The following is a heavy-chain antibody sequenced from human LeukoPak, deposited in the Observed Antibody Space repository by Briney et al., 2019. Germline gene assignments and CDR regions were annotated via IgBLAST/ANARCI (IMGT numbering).Heavy chain of an antibody. CDR1: GFIFSSYE. CDR2: ISSSGSTL. J-gene: IGHJ4*02. V-gene: IGHV3-48*03. Sequence: GGSLRLSCAASGFIFSSYEMNWVRQAPGKGLEWVSYISSSGSTLYYADSVKGRFTISRDNAKNSLYLQMNSLRAEDTAVYYCARRQATGGFDYWGQGTLVTVSS. CDR3: ARRQATGGFDY.